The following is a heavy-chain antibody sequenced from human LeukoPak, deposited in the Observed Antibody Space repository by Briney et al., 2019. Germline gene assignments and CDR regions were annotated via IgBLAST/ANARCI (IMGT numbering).Heavy chain of an antibody. Sequence: SETLSLTCTVSGGSLGSYYWSWIRQPPGKGLEWIGYIYYSGSTNYNPSLKSRVTISVDTSKNQFSLRLTSVTAADTAVYYCARGLYYYGSGSYYNVGSPLEAWGQGTLVTVSS. CDR2: IYYSGST. CDR1: GGSLGSYY. D-gene: IGHD3-10*01. V-gene: IGHV4-59*12. CDR3: ARGLYYYGSGSYYNVGSPLEA. J-gene: IGHJ5*02.